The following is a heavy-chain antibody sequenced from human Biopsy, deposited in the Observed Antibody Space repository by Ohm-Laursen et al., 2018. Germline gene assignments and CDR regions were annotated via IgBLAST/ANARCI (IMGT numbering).Heavy chain of an antibody. J-gene: IGHJ3*01. CDR2: FSHTGTT. D-gene: IGHD4/OR15-4a*01. CDR1: GGSFSGYD. V-gene: IGHV4-34*01. Sequence: SDTLSLTCAVDGGSFSGYDWTWIRQPPGKGLEWVGEFSHTGTTIYNPSLRSRLTISVDKSKNHFSLRLTSVTAADTATYFCARGPYGDSAGAFDVWGQGTVVTVSS. CDR3: ARGPYGDSAGAFDV.